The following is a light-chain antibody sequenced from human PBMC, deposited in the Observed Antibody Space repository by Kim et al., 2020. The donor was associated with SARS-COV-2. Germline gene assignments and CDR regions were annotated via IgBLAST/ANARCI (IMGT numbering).Light chain of an antibody. J-gene: IGKJ4*01. CDR2: SAS. CDR1: QSVTSSY. V-gene: IGKV3-20*01. CDR3: QQYGSSPLT. Sequence: STGERATLSCRASQSVTSSYLAWYQHKPGQAPRLLIFSASNRATGIPDRFSGSGSGTDFTLTISRLEPEDFAIYYCQQYGSSPLTFGGGTKVDIK.